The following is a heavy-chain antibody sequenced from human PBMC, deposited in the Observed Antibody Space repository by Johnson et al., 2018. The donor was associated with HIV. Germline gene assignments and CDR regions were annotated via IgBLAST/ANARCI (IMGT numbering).Heavy chain of an antibody. D-gene: IGHD3-10*01. V-gene: IGHV3-11*01. CDR3: ARAPEGRGVDAVDV. Sequence: QVQLVESGGGLVKPGGSLRLSCAASGFTFSDYYMSWIRQAPGKGLEWVSYITSTGITVYYTDSVKGRFTISRDNAKNSLSLQMNSLGAEDTAVYSCARAPEGRGVDAVDVWGQGTVVTVSS. J-gene: IGHJ3*01. CDR2: ITSTGITV. CDR1: GFTFSDYY.